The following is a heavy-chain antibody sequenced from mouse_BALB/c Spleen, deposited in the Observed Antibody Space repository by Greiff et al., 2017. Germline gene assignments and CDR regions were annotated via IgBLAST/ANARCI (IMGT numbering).Heavy chain of an antibody. D-gene: IGHD2-4*01. Sequence: VQLQESGAELAKPGASVKMSCKASGYTFTSYWMHWVKQRPGQGLEWIGYINPSTGYTEYNQKFKDKATLTADKSSSTDYMQLSSLTSEDSAVYYCARYVYYDHVLYAMDYWGQGTAVTVTS. V-gene: IGHV1-7*01. CDR2: INPSTGYT. CDR3: ARYVYYDHVLYAMDY. J-gene: IGHJ4*01. CDR1: GYTFTSYW.